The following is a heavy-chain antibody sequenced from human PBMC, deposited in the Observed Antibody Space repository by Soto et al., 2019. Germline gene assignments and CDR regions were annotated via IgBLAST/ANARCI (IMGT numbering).Heavy chain of an antibody. V-gene: IGHV4-39*01. J-gene: IGHJ5*02. D-gene: IGHD3-10*01. Sequence: PSETLSLTCTVSGGSISSSSYYWGWIRQPPGKGLEWIGSIYYSGSTYYNPSLKSRVTISVDTSKNQFSLKLSSVTAADTAVYYCARCHTALLWFGEMNWFDPWGQGTLVTVSS. CDR2: IYYSGST. CDR1: GGSISSSSYY. CDR3: ARCHTALLWFGEMNWFDP.